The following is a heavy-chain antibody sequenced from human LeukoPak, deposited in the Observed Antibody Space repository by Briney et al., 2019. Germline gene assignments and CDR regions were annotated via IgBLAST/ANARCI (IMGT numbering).Heavy chain of an antibody. Sequence: ASVKVSCKASGYTFTSYYIHWVRQAPGQGLEWMGIINPNGGSTSYAQKFQGRVTMTEDTSTDTAYMELSSLRSEDTAVYYCATQMVYAIGNDYYYSGMDVWGQGTTVTVSS. CDR1: GYTFTSYY. V-gene: IGHV1-46*01. CDR3: ATQMVYAIGNDYYYSGMDV. CDR2: INPNGGST. D-gene: IGHD2-8*01. J-gene: IGHJ6*02.